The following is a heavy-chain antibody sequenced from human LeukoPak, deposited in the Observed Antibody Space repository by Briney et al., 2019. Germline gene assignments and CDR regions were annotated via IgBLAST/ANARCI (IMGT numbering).Heavy chain of an antibody. CDR1: GGTFSSDA. Sequence: SVKVSCKASGGTFSSDAISWVRQAPGQGLEWMGGIIPIFDTPNYAQKFQGRVTMTRDMSTSTVYMELSSLRSEDTAVYYCARERSSGYNDAFDIWGQGTMVTVSS. V-gene: IGHV1-69*05. CDR2: IIPIFDTP. J-gene: IGHJ3*02. D-gene: IGHD3-22*01. CDR3: ARERSSGYNDAFDI.